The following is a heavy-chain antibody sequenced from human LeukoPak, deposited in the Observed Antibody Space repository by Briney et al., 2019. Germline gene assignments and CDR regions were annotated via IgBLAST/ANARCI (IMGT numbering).Heavy chain of an antibody. J-gene: IGHJ1*01. CDR3: ARGQAVGATWLDRAYFQH. CDR1: GGSISSYY. D-gene: IGHD1-26*01. CDR2: IYYSGST. V-gene: IGHV4-59*01. Sequence: SETLSLTCTVSGGSISSYYWSWIRQPPGKGLEWIGYIYYSGSTNYNPSLKSRVTISLDTSKNQSSLKLSSVTAADTAVYYCARGQAVGATWLDRAYFQHWGQGTLVTVSS.